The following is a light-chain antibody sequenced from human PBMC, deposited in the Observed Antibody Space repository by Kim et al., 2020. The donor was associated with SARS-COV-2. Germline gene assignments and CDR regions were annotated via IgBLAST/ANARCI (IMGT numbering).Light chain of an antibody. CDR2: GAS. CDR1: QSISNY. V-gene: IGKV1-39*01. J-gene: IGKJ1*01. Sequence: DIQMTQSPSSLSASVGDRVTITCRASQSISNYLNWYQQKPGKAPKVLIFGASSLQSGVPSRFSGSGSGTDFTLTITSLQPEDFATYYCQQSASSPRPFGQGTKVDIK. CDR3: QQSASSPRP.